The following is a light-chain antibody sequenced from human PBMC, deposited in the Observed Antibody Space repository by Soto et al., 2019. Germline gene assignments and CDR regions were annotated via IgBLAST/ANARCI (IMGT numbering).Light chain of an antibody. V-gene: IGLV2-23*02. J-gene: IGLJ1*01. CDR2: EVT. Sequence: HSVLTQPASVSGSPGQSVTISCSGSDIGSYNLVSWYQHLPGRAPKLLIFEVTMRPSGISDRFSGSKSASTASLTISGLQAEDEGDYYCASYAGSRTYVFGSGTKVTVL. CDR3: ASYAGSRTYV. CDR1: SDIGSYNL.